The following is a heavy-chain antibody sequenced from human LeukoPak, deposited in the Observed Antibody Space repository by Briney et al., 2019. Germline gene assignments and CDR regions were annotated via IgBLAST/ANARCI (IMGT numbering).Heavy chain of an antibody. D-gene: IGHD1-26*01. Sequence: PSETLSLTCTVSGGSISSYYWSWIRQPPGKGLEWIGYIYYSGSTNYNPSLKSRVTISVDTSKNQFSLKLSSVTAADTAVYYCARSKYSGSNKEFDYWGQGTLVTVSS. CDR2: IYYSGST. CDR3: ARSKYSGSNKEFDY. V-gene: IGHV4-59*01. J-gene: IGHJ4*02. CDR1: GGSISSYY.